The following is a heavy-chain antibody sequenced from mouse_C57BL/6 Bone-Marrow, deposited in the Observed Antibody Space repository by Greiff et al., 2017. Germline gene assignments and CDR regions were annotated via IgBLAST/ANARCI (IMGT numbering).Heavy chain of an antibody. J-gene: IGHJ4*01. CDR1: GFNIKDDY. Sequence: EVKLEESGAELVRPGASVKLSCTASGFNIKDDYMPWVQQRPEQGLEWIGWIDPENGDTEYASKFQGKSTITTDTDSNNAYLQLSSLTSEDTAVYYCTTAGFLPGYDMDYWGKGTSVTVSS. V-gene: IGHV14-4*01. CDR2: IDPENGDT. D-gene: IGHD2-10*01. CDR3: TTAGFLPGYDMDY.